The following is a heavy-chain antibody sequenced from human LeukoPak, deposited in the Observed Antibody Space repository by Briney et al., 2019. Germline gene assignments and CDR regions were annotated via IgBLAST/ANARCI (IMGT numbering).Heavy chain of an antibody. J-gene: IGHJ4*02. Sequence: GGSLRLSCAASGFTFSSYSMNWVRQAPGKGLEWVSSISSSSSYIYYADSVKVRFTISRDNAKNSLYLQMNSLRAEDTAVYYCATVVVVPAATDYWGQGTLATVSS. CDR2: ISSSSSYI. CDR1: GFTFSSYS. D-gene: IGHD2-2*01. V-gene: IGHV3-21*01. CDR3: ATVVVVPAATDY.